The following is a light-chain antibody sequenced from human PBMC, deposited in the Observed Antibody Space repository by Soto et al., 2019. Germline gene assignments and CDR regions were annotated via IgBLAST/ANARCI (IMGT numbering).Light chain of an antibody. J-gene: IGKJ1*01. V-gene: IGKV3-11*01. CDR3: QQYNSWLWT. Sequence: EIVLTQSPATLSLSPGERATLSCRASQSVSSYLAWYQQKPGQAPRLLIYDASNRATGIPARFSGSGSGTDFTLTISSLQSEDSAVYYCQQYNSWLWTFGQGTKVDIK. CDR2: DAS. CDR1: QSVSSY.